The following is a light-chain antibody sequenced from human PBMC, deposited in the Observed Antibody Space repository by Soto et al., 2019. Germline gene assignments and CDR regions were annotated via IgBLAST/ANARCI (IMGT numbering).Light chain of an antibody. CDR2: SIN. J-gene: IGLJ1*01. CDR3: GSYTGSIYV. Sequence: QSVLTQPPSASGTPGQRVTISCSGSRSNIGSNTVNWYQQLPGTAPQLLIYSINQRPSGVPDRFSGSKSGTSASLAISGLQSEDEADYFCGSYTGSIYVFGNGTKLTVL. V-gene: IGLV1-44*01. CDR1: RSNIGSNT.